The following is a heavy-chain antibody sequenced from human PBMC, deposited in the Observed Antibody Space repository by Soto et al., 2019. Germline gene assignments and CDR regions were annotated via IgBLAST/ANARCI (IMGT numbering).Heavy chain of an antibody. D-gene: IGHD6-19*01. CDR3: AADRQQGRVPCEY. V-gene: IGHV1-58*01. Sequence: SVKVSCKASGFTFTSSAVQWVRQARGQRLEWIGWIVVGSGNTNYAQKFQERVTITRDMSTSTAYMELSSLRSEDTAVYYCAADRQQGRVPCEYWGQGTLVTVSS. CDR1: GFTFTSSA. J-gene: IGHJ4*02. CDR2: IVVGSGNT.